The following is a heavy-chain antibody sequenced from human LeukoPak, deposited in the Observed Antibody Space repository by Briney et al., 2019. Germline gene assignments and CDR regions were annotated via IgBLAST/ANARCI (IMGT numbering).Heavy chain of an antibody. D-gene: IGHD6-13*01. CDR1: GYTFTSYD. J-gene: IGHJ4*02. V-gene: IGHV1-8*01. CDR3: ATDLGIAAAGTTDY. Sequence: ASVKVSCKASGYTFTSYDINWVRQATGQGLEWMGWMNPNSGTTGYAQKFQGRVTMTRNTSISTAYMELSSLRSEDTAVYYCATDLGIAAAGTTDYWGQGTLVTVSS. CDR2: MNPNSGTT.